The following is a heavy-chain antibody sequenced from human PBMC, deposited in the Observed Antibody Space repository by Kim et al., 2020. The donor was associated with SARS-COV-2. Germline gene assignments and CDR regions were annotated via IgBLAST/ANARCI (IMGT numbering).Heavy chain of an antibody. D-gene: IGHD2-21*01. CDR3: ARGGPYCGGDCYDY. CDR1: GFTFSSYS. V-gene: IGHV3-21*01. Sequence: GGSLRLSCAASGFTFSSYSMNWVRQAPGKGLEWVSSISSSSSYIYYADSVKCRFTISRDNAKNSLYLQMNSLRAEDTAVYYCARGGPYCGGDCYDYCGQRTLVIVSS. J-gene: IGHJ4*01. CDR2: ISSSSSYI.